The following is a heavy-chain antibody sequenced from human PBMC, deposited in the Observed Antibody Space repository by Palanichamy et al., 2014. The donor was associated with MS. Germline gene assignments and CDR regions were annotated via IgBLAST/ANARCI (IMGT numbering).Heavy chain of an antibody. J-gene: IGHJ4*02. CDR2: ISYSGST. CDR3: ARQRISSGWFDY. V-gene: IGHV4-39*01. CDR1: GGSISSSSYY. D-gene: IGHD6-19*01. Sequence: QLQLQESGPGLVKPSETLSLTCTVSGGSISSSSYYWGWIRQPPGKGLEWIGSISYSGSTYYNPSLKSRVTISVDTSKNQFSLKLSSVTTADTAVYYCARQRISSGWFDYWGQGTLVTVSS.